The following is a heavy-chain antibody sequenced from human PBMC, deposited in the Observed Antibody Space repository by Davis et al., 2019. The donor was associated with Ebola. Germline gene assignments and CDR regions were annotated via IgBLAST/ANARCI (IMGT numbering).Heavy chain of an antibody. V-gene: IGHV3-30*02. Sequence: GESLKIPCAASGFTFGSYGMHWVRQAPGQELEWVAVIWYDGNYKYYADSVKGRLTISRDNSKNTLYLQMNSLRAEDTAVYYCAKDRGSRGGVFDYWGQGTLVTVSS. D-gene: IGHD3-16*01. CDR3: AKDRGSRGGVFDY. J-gene: IGHJ4*02. CDR2: IWYDGNYK. CDR1: GFTFGSYG.